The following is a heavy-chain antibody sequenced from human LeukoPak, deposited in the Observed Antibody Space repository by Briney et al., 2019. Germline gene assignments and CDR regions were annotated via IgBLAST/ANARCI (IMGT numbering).Heavy chain of an antibody. CDR3: AKGAAKAIVGTDYFDY. Sequence: GGSLRLSCVASRFTFSSYAMSWVRQAPGKGLEWVSAISGSGGSTYYADSVKGRFTISRDNSKNTLYLQMNSLRAEDTAVYYCAKGAAKAIVGTDYFDYWGQETLVTVSS. CDR2: ISGSGGST. J-gene: IGHJ4*02. V-gene: IGHV3-23*01. D-gene: IGHD1-26*01. CDR1: RFTFSSYA.